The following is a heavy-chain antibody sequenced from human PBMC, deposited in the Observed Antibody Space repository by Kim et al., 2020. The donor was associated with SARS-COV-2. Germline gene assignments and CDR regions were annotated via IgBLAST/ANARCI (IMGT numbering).Heavy chain of an antibody. CDR3: ARGVGWFDP. CDR1: GVSVRGYW. Sequence: GGSLRLSCAASGVSVRGYWMSWVRQAPGKGMEWVANIKGDDSEKNYVDSVKGRFSISRDDAKNSLDLQMSSLTVEDTAVYYCARGVGWFDPWGRGTLVTVSS. V-gene: IGHV3-7*04. CDR2: IKGDDSEK. J-gene: IGHJ5*02.